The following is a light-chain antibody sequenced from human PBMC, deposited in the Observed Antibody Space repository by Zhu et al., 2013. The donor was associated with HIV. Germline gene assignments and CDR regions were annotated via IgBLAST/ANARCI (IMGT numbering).Light chain of an antibody. V-gene: IGKV3-20*01. J-gene: IGKJ1*01. Sequence: EIVLTQSPGTLSLSPGEEATLSCRASQSLSRRYLAWYHQKPGQAPRLLVYGASSRATGIPDRFRGSGSGTDFNLTISRLEPEDFAVFFXQQYESFPRTFGQGSHLEIK. CDR2: GAS. CDR3: QQYESFPRT. CDR1: QSLSRRY.